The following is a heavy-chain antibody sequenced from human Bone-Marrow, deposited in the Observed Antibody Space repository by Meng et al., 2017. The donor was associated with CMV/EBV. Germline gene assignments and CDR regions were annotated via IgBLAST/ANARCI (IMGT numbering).Heavy chain of an antibody. D-gene: IGHD4-11*01. Sequence: ESLKISCTVSGGSISSSSYYWGWIRQPPGKGLEWIGSIYYSGSTYYNPSLKSRVTISVDTSKNQFSLKLSSVTAADTAVYYCAREHPYSNYDPFDYWGQGPLVTVSS. V-gene: IGHV4-39*07. J-gene: IGHJ4*02. CDR3: AREHPYSNYDPFDY. CDR1: GGSISSSSYY. CDR2: IYYSGST.